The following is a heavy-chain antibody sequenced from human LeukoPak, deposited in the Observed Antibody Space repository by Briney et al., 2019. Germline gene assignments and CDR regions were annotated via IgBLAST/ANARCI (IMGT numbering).Heavy chain of an antibody. CDR2: IYYSGST. D-gene: IGHD6-19*01. CDR1: GDSISSYY. V-gene: IGHV4-59*01. J-gene: IGHJ4*02. Sequence: SETLSLTCTVSGDSISSYYWSCIRQPPGKGLEWIGYIYYSGSTNYNPSLKSRVTISVDTPKNQFSLKLSSVTAADTAVYYCARGAAVAGRYYFDYWGQGTLVTVSS. CDR3: ARGAAVAGRYYFDY.